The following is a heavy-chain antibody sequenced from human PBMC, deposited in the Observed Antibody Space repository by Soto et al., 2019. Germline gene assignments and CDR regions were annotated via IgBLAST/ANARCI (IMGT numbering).Heavy chain of an antibody. CDR1: GYTFTGYY. V-gene: IGHV1-2*02. CDR3: AMLHSSSSSYYYYGMAV. CDR2: INPNSGGT. Sequence: ASVKVSCKASGYTFTGYYIHWVRQAPGQGLEWMGWINPNSGGTNYAQKFQGRVTMTRDTSISTAYMELSRLRSDDTAVYYCAMLHSSSSSYYYYGMAVWGQGTPVTVSS. J-gene: IGHJ6*02. D-gene: IGHD6-6*01.